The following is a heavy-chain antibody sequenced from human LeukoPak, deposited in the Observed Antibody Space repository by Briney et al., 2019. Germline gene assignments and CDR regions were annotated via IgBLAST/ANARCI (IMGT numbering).Heavy chain of an antibody. CDR1: GFTFSSNW. Sequence: GRSLRLSCAASGFTFSSNWMTWIRQAPGKGLEWVANIKQDGSERYYVDSVKGRFTISRDNAKNSLYLQMNSLRAEDTAVYYCARDTGGGYSCYDCWGQGTLVTVSS. J-gene: IGHJ4*02. D-gene: IGHD5-18*01. CDR3: ARDTGGGYSCYDC. CDR2: IKQDGSER. V-gene: IGHV3-7*01.